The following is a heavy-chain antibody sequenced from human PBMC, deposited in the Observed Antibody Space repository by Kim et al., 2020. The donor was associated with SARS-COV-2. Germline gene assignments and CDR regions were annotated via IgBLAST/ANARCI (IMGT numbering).Heavy chain of an antibody. Sequence: GGSLRLSCAASGFTFSSYGMHWVRQAPGKGLEWVAVIWYDGSNKYYADSVKGRFTISRDNSKNTLYLQMNSLRAEDTAVYYCARVRRLVGYSGYDYFDYWGQGTLVTVSS. CDR1: GFTFSSYG. CDR2: IWYDGSNK. V-gene: IGHV3-33*01. D-gene: IGHD5-12*01. J-gene: IGHJ4*02. CDR3: ARVRRLVGYSGYDYFDY.